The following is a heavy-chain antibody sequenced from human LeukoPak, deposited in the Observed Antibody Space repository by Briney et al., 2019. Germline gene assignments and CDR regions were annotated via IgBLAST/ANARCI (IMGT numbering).Heavy chain of an antibody. V-gene: IGHV4-59*01. CDR1: GGSISSYY. CDR2: GSYSGST. Sequence: SETLSLTCTVSGGSISSYYWNWIRQPPGKGLEWIGYGSYSGSTDYNPSLKSRVTISVDTSKNQFSLRLSSVTAADTAVYYCARAYGSYSFDYWGQGTLVTVSS. CDR3: ARAYGSYSFDY. J-gene: IGHJ4*02. D-gene: IGHD1-26*01.